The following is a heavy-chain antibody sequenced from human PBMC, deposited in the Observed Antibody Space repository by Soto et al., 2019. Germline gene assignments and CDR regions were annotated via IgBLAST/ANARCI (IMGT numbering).Heavy chain of an antibody. Sequence: GGSLRLSCAASGFTLNSYAMHWVRQSPGKGLEWVAVIWYDGSNEYYADSVKGRFTISRDNSKTTLYLQMSSLRAEDTAVYFCAKDRGGLALYFDYWGQGT. V-gene: IGHV3-33*06. CDR2: IWYDGSNE. CDR3: AKDRGGLALYFDY. D-gene: IGHD3-16*01. CDR1: GFTLNSYA. J-gene: IGHJ4*02.